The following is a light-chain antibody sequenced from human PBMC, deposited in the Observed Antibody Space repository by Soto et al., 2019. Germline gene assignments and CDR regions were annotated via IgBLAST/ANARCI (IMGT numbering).Light chain of an antibody. CDR2: DAT. Sequence: EIVLTQSPGTLSLSPGERATLSCRASQSVRNSYLAWYQQKPGQAPRLLIYDATSRATGIPDRFSGSGSGTDFTLNISRLEPEDFAVYYCQQYGGSPRTFGQGTKVEIK. CDR3: QQYGGSPRT. CDR1: QSVRNSY. V-gene: IGKV3-20*01. J-gene: IGKJ1*01.